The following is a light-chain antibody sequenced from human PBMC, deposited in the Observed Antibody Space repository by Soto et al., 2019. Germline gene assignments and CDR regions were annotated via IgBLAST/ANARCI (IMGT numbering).Light chain of an antibody. CDR1: QSITNK. CDR3: QQYNNWPPLT. Sequence: IVMTQSPATLSVSPGERATLSCRASQSITNKLVWYQQKPGQAPRLLMFETSTRATGIPARFSGSGSGTEFTLTISSLESEDFAVYYCQQYNNWPPLTFGGGTKVDIK. CDR2: ETS. J-gene: IGKJ4*01. V-gene: IGKV3-15*01.